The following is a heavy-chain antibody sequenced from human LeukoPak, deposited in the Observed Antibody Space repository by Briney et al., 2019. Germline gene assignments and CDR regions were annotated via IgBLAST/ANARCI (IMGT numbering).Heavy chain of an antibody. V-gene: IGHV1-24*01. J-gene: IGHJ4*02. CDR3: ATEFSGSYYFDY. CDR2: FDPEDGET. CDR1: GYTLTELS. Sequence: GASVKVSCTVSGYTLTELSMHWVRQAPGKGLEWMGGFDPEDGETIYAQKFQGRVTMTEDTSTDTAYMELSSLRSEDTAVYYCATEFSGSYYFDYWGQGTLVTVSS. D-gene: IGHD1-26*01.